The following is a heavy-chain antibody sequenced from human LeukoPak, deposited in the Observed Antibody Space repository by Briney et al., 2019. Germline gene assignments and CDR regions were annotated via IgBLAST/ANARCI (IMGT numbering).Heavy chain of an antibody. CDR3: TTPVTTGNWFDP. CDR2: IKSKTDDGTT. J-gene: IGHJ5*02. Sequence: GGSLRLSCAASGFTFSNAWMSWVRQAPGKGLEWVGRIKSKTDDGTTDYAAPVKGRFTISRDDSKNTLYLQMNSLKTEDTAVYYCTTPVTTGNWFDPWGQGTLVTVSS. V-gene: IGHV3-15*01. D-gene: IGHD4-17*01. CDR1: GFTFSNAW.